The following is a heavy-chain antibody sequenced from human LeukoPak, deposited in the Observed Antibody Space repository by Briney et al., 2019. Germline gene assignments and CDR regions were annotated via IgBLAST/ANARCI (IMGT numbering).Heavy chain of an antibody. CDR1: GFNFSKYI. CDR3: ARDPGSHCSSTSCFSGGFDY. J-gene: IGHJ4*02. D-gene: IGHD2-2*01. Sequence: GGSLRLSCAASGFNFSKYIMTWVRQAPGKGLEWVAVIWYDGSNKYYADSVKGRFTISRDNSKNTLYLQMNSLRAEDTAVYYCARDPGSHCSSTSCFSGGFDYWGQGTLVTVSS. V-gene: IGHV3-33*08. CDR2: IWYDGSNK.